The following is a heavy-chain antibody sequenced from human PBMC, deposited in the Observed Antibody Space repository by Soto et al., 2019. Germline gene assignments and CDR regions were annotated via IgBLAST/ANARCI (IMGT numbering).Heavy chain of an antibody. CDR2: IYYSGST. Sequence: QVQLQESGPGLVKPSQTLSLTCTVSGGSISSGGYYWSWIRQHPGKGLEWIGYIYYSGSTYYNPSLNSRVTISVDTSKNQFSLKLSSVTAADTAVYYCARELRFGEDYYGMDVWGQGTTVTVSS. CDR3: ARELRFGEDYYGMDV. D-gene: IGHD3-10*01. CDR1: GGSISSGGYY. J-gene: IGHJ6*02. V-gene: IGHV4-31*03.